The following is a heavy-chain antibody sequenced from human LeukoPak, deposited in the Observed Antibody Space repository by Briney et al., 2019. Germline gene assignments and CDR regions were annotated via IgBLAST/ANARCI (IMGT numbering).Heavy chain of an antibody. CDR1: GYTFTSYD. V-gene: IGHV1-8*01. D-gene: IGHD2-2*01. Sequence: GASVKVSCKASGYTFTSYDINWVRQATGQGLEWMGWMNPNSGNTGYAQKFQGRVTMTRNTSISTAYMELSSLRSEDTAVYYCARGRRCSSTSCHNWFDPWGQGTLVTVSS. CDR2: MNPNSGNT. J-gene: IGHJ5*02. CDR3: ARGRRCSSTSCHNWFDP.